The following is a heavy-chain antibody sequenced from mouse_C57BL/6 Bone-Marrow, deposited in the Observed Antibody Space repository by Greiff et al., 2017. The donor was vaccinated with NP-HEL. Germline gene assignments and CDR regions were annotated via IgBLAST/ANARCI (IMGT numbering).Heavy chain of an antibody. D-gene: IGHD1-1*01. CDR3: ARFHYYGSREYYFDY. V-gene: IGHV1-26*01. J-gene: IGHJ2*01. CDR1: GYTFTDYY. CDR2: INPNNGGT. Sequence: VQLQQSGPELVKPGASVKISCKASGYTFTDYYMNWVKQSHGKSLEWIGDINPNNGGTSYNQKFKGKATLTVDKSSSTAYMELRSLTSEDSAVYYCARFHYYGSREYYFDYWGQGTTLTVSS.